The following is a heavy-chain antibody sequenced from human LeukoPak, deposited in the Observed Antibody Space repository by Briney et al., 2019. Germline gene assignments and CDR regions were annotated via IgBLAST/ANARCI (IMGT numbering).Heavy chain of an antibody. J-gene: IGHJ4*02. V-gene: IGHV1-46*01. CDR1: GYTFTSHY. D-gene: IGHD1-26*01. CDR2: INPSGGST. CDR3: ATLTGPYSGSYYGSFDY. Sequence: ASVTVSCKASGYTFTSHYMHWVRQAPGQGLEWMGIINPSGGSTSYAQKFQGRVTMTRDTSTSTVYMELSSLRSEDTAVYYCATLTGPYSGSYYGSFDYWGQGTLVTVSS.